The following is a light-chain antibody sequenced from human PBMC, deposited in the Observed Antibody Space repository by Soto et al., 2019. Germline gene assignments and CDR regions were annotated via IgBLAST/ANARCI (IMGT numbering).Light chain of an antibody. J-gene: IGLJ2*01. V-gene: IGLV2-14*01. CDR2: EVS. CDR1: SSDVGGYNY. Sequence: QSALTQPASVSGSPGQSITISCTGTSSDVGGYNYVSWYQQHPGKATKLMISEVSNRPSGVSNRFSGSKSGNTAALTSSGLQAEDEADYYCSSYTSSSPVFGGGTKLTVL. CDR3: SSYTSSSPV.